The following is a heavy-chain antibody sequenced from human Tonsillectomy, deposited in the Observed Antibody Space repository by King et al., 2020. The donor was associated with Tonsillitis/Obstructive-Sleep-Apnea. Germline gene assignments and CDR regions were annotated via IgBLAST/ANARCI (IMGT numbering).Heavy chain of an antibody. Sequence: VQLVESRGGVVQPGRSLRLSCAASAFTFSNYGMHWGRQAPGKGLEWVAVIYYDGSNEYYADSVKGRFTISRDNSKNTLYLQMNSLIAEDTAVYYCAKDKASYGPHVFDYWGQGTLVTVSS. D-gene: IGHD5-18*01. V-gene: IGHV3-30*18. CDR3: AKDKASYGPHVFDY. J-gene: IGHJ4*02. CDR1: AFTFSNYG. CDR2: IYYDGSNE.